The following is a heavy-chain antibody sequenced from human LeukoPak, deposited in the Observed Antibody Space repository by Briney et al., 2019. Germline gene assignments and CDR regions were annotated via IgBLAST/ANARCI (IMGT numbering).Heavy chain of an antibody. D-gene: IGHD1-26*01. V-gene: IGHV3-7*01. Sequence: GGSLRLSCAASGFTFSSYWMSWVRQAPGKGLEWVANIKQDGSEKYYVDSVKGRFTISRDNAKNSLYLQMNSLRAEDTAVYYCAREGATTYYYYYYYMDVWGKGTTVTISS. CDR2: IKQDGSEK. J-gene: IGHJ6*03. CDR1: GFTFSSYW. CDR3: AREGATTYYYYYYYMDV.